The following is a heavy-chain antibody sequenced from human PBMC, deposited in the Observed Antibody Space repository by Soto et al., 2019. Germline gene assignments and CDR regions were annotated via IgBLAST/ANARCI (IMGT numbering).Heavy chain of an antibody. CDR2: IYPGDSDT. J-gene: IGHJ3*01. D-gene: IGHD4-17*01. V-gene: IGHV5-51*01. Sequence: GESLKISCKGSGYTFTDYWIGWVLQLPGKGLEWMGIIYPGDSDTRYSPSFQGHVTITVDKSTSTAYLQWNTLKASDTAMYYCARHFTVTNDAFDLWGLGTMVTVSS. CDR1: GYTFTDYW. CDR3: ARHFTVTNDAFDL.